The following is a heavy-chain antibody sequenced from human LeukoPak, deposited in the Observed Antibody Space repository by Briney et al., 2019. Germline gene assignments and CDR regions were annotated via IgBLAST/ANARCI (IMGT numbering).Heavy chain of an antibody. D-gene: IGHD2-15*01. J-gene: IGHJ5*02. CDR3: AKDPQTVVVAATLWFDP. CDR2: ISGSGGST. CDR1: GFTFSRYA. Sequence: PGGTLRLSCADSGFTFSRYAMSWVRQAPGKGLEWVSAISGSGGSTYYADSVKGRFTISRDNSKNTLYLQMNSLRAGDTAVYYCAKDPQTVVVAATLWFDPWGQGTLVTVSS. V-gene: IGHV3-23*01.